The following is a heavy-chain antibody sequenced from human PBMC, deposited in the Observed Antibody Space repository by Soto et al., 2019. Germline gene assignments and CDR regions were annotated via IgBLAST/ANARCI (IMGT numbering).Heavy chain of an antibody. Sequence: EVQLVESGGGLVKPGGSLRLSCAASGFTFSSYSMNWVRQAPGKGLEWVSSISSSSSYIYYADSVKGRFTISRDNAKNSLYLQMNSLRAEDTAVYYCARDYGETSYDILTGYYIAPHFDYWGQGTLVTVSS. V-gene: IGHV3-21*01. CDR1: GFTFSSYS. CDR2: ISSSSSYI. CDR3: ARDYGETSYDILTGYYIAPHFDY. J-gene: IGHJ4*02. D-gene: IGHD3-9*01.